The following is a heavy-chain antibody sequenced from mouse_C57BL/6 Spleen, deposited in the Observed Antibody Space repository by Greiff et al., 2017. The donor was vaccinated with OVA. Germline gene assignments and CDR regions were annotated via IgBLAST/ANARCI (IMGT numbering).Heavy chain of an antibody. CDR2: INYDGSST. Sequence: EVKLMESEGGLVQPGSSMKLSCTASGFTFSDYYMAWVRQVPEKGLEWVANINYDGSSTYYLDSLKSRFIISRDNAKNILYLQMSSLKSEDTATYYCARVGLGPFFDYWGQGTTLTVSS. D-gene: IGHD4-1*01. V-gene: IGHV5-16*01. J-gene: IGHJ2*01. CDR1: GFTFSDYY. CDR3: ARVGLGPFFDY.